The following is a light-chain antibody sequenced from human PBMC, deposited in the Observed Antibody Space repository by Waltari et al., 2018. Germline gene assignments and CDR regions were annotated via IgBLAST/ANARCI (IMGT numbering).Light chain of an antibody. CDR1: QSLRRTT. V-gene: IGKV3D-15*01. Sequence: VMTQSPATLSLSPGDSAIVSCRASQSLRRTTFAWFQQKPGQPPRLLIYGTSTRAAGIPARFSVSVSGTDFSLTISNLQPEDFATYDCQQYDYWPWTFGQGTRVE. J-gene: IGKJ1*01. CDR3: QQYDYWPWT. CDR2: GTS.